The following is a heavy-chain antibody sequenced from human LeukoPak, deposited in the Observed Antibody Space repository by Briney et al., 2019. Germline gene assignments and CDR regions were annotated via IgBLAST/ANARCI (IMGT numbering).Heavy chain of an antibody. CDR2: ISAYNGNT. D-gene: IGHD3-22*01. Sequence: AASVKVSCKASGYTFTSYGISWVRQAPGQGLEWMGWISAYNGNTNYAQKLQGRVTMTTDTSTSTAYMELRSLRSDDTAVYYCARVAYYYDSSGYGRLGIINAFDIWGQGTMVTVSS. CDR3: ARVAYYYDSSGYGRLGIINAFDI. CDR1: GYTFTSYG. J-gene: IGHJ3*02. V-gene: IGHV1-18*01.